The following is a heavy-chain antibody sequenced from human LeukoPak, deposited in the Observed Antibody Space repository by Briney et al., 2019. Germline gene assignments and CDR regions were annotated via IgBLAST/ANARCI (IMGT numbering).Heavy chain of an antibody. J-gene: IGHJ4*02. CDR3: ARGLTYCTGGTCSCYFDY. V-gene: IGHV4-61*02. Sequence: KPSQTLSLTRTVSGGSISSGSYYWGWIRQPAGKGLEWIGRIYTSGSTNYNPSLKSRVTVSVDTSKNQFSLKVTSLTAADTAVYYCARGLTYCTGGTCSCYFDYWGQGTLVTVSS. D-gene: IGHD2-15*01. CDR1: GGSISSGSYY. CDR2: IYTSGST.